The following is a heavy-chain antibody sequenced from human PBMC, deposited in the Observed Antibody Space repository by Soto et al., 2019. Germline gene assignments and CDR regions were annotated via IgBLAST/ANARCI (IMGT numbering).Heavy chain of an antibody. J-gene: IGHJ2*01. CDR3: ARDRVSQNSYFGV. V-gene: IGHV1-69*01. D-gene: IGHD6-13*01. CDR2: IVPLLGTA. CDR1: GDIFSSYP. Sequence: QVQLVQSGAEVKKPGSSVKVSCKASGDIFSSYPFSWVRQAPGQGLEWMGGIVPLLGTADYAQKFQDRVTITADDSTSTVYMKLRSLRSDGPAVYYCARDRVSQNSYFGVWGRGTLVSVSS.